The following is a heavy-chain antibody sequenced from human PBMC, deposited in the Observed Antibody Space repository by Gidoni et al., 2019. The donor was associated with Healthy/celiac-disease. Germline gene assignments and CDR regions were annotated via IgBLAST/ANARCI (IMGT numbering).Heavy chain of an antibody. J-gene: IGHJ3*02. D-gene: IGHD6-13*01. CDR3: ARHLEGSWADAFDI. V-gene: IGHV4-59*08. Sequence: QVQLQESGPGLVKPSETLSLTCTVSGGSISSYYWSWIRQPPGKGLEWIGYIYYSGSTNYNPSLKSRVTISVDTSKNQFSLKLSSVTAADTAVYYCARHLEGSWADAFDIWGQGTMVTVSS. CDR2: IYYSGST. CDR1: GGSISSYY.